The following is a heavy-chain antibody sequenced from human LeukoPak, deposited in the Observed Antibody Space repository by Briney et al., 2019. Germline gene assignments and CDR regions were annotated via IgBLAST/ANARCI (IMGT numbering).Heavy chain of an antibody. Sequence: SQTLSLTCAISGDSVSSNSVIWNWIRQSPSRGLEWLGRTYYRSKWYDDYALTVKSRITINPDTSKNQFSLQLNSVTPEDTAVYYCARDPYSSGWSGGRFDYWGQGILVTVSS. D-gene: IGHD6-19*01. CDR1: GDSVSSNSVI. J-gene: IGHJ4*02. V-gene: IGHV6-1*01. CDR2: TYYRSKWYD. CDR3: ARDPYSSGWSGGRFDY.